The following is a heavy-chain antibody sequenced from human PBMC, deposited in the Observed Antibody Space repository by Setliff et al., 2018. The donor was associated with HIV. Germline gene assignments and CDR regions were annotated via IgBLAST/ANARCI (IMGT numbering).Heavy chain of an antibody. D-gene: IGHD3-22*01. CDR3: AREIPYSYGGRGHPL. Sequence: SLTCALYGGSFSDYYWSWIRQPPGMGLEWIGEVNRGRRTNYNSSLKSRVTISIDTSRNQFSLTVSSVTAADTAVYYCAREIPYSYGGRGHPLWGQGTLGTVSS. J-gene: IGHJ4*02. V-gene: IGHV4-34*01. CDR1: GGSFSDYY. CDR2: VNRGRRT.